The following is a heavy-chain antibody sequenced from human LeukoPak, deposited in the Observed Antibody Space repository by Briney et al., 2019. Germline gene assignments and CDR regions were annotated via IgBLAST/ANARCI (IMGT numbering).Heavy chain of an antibody. J-gene: IGHJ3*02. V-gene: IGHV1-8*01. CDR1: GYTFTSYD. CDR3: ALARHYYDSSGYYAFDI. CDR2: MNPNSGNT. Sequence: ASVKVSCKASGYTFTSYDINWVRQATGQGLEWMGWMNPNSGNTGYAQKFQGRVTMTEDTSTDTAYMELSSLRSEDTAVYYCALARHYYDSSGYYAFDIWGQGTMVTVSS. D-gene: IGHD3-22*01.